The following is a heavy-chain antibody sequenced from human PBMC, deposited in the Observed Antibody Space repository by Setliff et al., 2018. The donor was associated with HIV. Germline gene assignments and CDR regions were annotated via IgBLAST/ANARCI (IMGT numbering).Heavy chain of an antibody. V-gene: IGHV4-39*07. D-gene: IGHD1-26*01. J-gene: IGHJ4*02. CDR3: ASGGHRLHDY. Sequence: SETLSLTCTVSGGSIGRSSYYWGWIRQPPGKGLEWIATIYYSGGTYYKSSLKSRLIISLDTSKNQFSLNLRSVTAADTAVYFCASGGHRLHDYWGQGTLVTVSS. CDR2: IYYSGGT. CDR1: GGSIGRSSYY.